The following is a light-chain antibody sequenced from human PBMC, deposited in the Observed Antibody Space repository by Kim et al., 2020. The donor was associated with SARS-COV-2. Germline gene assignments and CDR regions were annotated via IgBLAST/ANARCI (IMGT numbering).Light chain of an antibody. J-gene: IGLJ1*01. Sequence: SSELTQDPAVSVALGQTVRITCQGDSLRSYYATWYQQKPGQAPTVVIYGKDNRPSGVPDRFSGSSSGNTASLTITGTQAGDEADYYCNYRDSNDYDVFG. V-gene: IGLV3-19*01. CDR1: SLRSYY. CDR3: NYRDSNDYDV. CDR2: GKD.